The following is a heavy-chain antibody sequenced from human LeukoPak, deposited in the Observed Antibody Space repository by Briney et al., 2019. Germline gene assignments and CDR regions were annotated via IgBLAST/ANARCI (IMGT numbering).Heavy chain of an antibody. Sequence: GGSLRLSCAASGFTFSSYSMNWVRQAPGKGLEWISYISSTTSTIYYADSVKGRFTISRDNAKNSLYLQMNGLRAEDTAVYYCARDVTYYGADWFDPWGQGTLVTVSS. CDR2: ISSTTSTI. D-gene: IGHD4-17*01. J-gene: IGHJ5*02. CDR3: ARDVTYYGADWFDP. V-gene: IGHV3-48*04. CDR1: GFTFSSYS.